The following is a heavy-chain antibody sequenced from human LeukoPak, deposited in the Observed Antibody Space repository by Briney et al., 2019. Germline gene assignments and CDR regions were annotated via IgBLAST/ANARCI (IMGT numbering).Heavy chain of an antibody. V-gene: IGHV4-34*01. D-gene: IGHD6-13*01. CDR1: GGSFSGHF. CDR3: ARALAAAVIN. J-gene: IGHJ1*01. CDR2: ITHRGST. Sequence: SETLSLTCGVYGGSFSGHFYSWIRQPPGKGLERIGEITHRGSTNYNPSLKGRVAMSVDTSKNHFSLNLTSVTAADTAIYYCARALAAAVINWGQGTLVTVSS.